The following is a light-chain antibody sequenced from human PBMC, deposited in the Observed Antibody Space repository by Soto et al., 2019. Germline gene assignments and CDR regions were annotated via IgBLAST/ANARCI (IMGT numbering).Light chain of an antibody. V-gene: IGLV2-14*03. CDR2: DVG. Sequence: QSVLTQPASVSGSPGQSITISCTGTSSDVGGYNYVSWYQQHPGKAPKLMIYDVGNRPSGVSNRFSGSKSGNTASLTISGLQAEDEADYYCSSYTSSSTRVIFGGGTKLTVL. CDR1: SSDVGGYNY. J-gene: IGLJ2*01. CDR3: SSYTSSSTRVI.